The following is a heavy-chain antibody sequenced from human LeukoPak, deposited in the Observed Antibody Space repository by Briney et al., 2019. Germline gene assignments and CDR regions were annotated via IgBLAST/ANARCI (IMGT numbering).Heavy chain of an antibody. Sequence: PSETLSLTCTVSGGSISSSSYYWGWIRQPPGKGLEWIGSIYYSGSTYYNPSLKSRVAISVDTSKNRFSLKLSSVTAADTAVYYCARWQGWFDPWGQGTLVTVSS. CDR3: ARWQGWFDP. J-gene: IGHJ5*02. D-gene: IGHD5-12*01. CDR2: IYYSGST. CDR1: GGSISSSSYY. V-gene: IGHV4-39*01.